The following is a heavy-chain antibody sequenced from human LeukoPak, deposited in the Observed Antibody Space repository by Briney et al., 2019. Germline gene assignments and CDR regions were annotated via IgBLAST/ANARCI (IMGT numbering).Heavy chain of an antibody. Sequence: PWGSLRLSCAASGFTFSSYWMSWVRQAPGKGLEWVANIKQDGSEKYYVDSVKGRFTISRDNAKNSLYLQMNSLRAEDTAVYYCARDWLGSGSYSAFDIWGQGTMVTVSS. V-gene: IGHV3-7*01. D-gene: IGHD1-26*01. J-gene: IGHJ3*02. CDR1: GFTFSSYW. CDR2: IKQDGSEK. CDR3: ARDWLGSGSYSAFDI.